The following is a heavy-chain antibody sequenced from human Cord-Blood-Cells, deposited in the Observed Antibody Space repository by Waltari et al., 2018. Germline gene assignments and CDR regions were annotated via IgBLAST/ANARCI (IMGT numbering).Heavy chain of an antibody. CDR1: GFTFSSYG. Sequence: QVQLVESGGGVVQPGRSLRLSCAASGFTFSSYGMHWVRQAPGKGLEWVAVIWYDGSNKYYADSVKGRFTISRNNSKNTLYLQMNSLRAEDTAVYYCAREREVGATIDYWGQGTLVTVSS. J-gene: IGHJ4*02. CDR3: AREREVGATIDY. CDR2: IWYDGSNK. V-gene: IGHV3-33*01. D-gene: IGHD1-26*01.